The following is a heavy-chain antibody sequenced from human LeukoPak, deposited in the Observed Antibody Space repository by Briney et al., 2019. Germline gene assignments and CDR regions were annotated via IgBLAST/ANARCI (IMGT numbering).Heavy chain of an antibody. CDR2: ISAYNGNT. CDR1: GYTSTNYG. CDR3: AGYYYDSSGYPRPWFDP. D-gene: IGHD3-22*01. J-gene: IGHJ5*02. V-gene: IGHV1-18*01. Sequence: ASVKVSCKASGYTSTNYGISWVRQAPGQGLEWMGWISAYNGNTNFAQKLQGRVTLTTDTSTGTAYMELRSLRSDDTAVYYCAGYYYDSSGYPRPWFDPWGQGTLVTASS.